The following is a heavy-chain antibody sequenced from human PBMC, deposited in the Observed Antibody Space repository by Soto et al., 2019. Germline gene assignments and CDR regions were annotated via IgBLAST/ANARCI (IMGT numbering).Heavy chain of an antibody. V-gene: IGHV3-23*01. CDR2: VSGGGSNT. CDR3: ANFSATSDYYISSAHES. CDR1: GFTFRNYA. D-gene: IGHD3-9*01. Sequence: GGSLRLSCAACGFTFRNYAMTWVRQAPGKGLEWVSAVSGGGSNTFYADSVKGRFTISRDNASKALYLQMTSLRAEDAAVYYCANFSATSDYYISSAHESWAEGTLDNLSS. J-gene: IGHJ4*02.